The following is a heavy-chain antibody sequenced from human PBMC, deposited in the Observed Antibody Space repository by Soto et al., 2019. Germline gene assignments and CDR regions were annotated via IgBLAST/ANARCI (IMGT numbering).Heavy chain of an antibody. CDR3: ARTMTTVTTLDYYYYGMDV. CDR1: GGTFSSYA. V-gene: IGHV1-69*12. Sequence: QVQLVQSGAEVKKPGSSVKVSCKASGGTFSSYAISWVRQAPGQGLEWMGGIIPIFGTANYAQKFQGRVTITADEXXSXAXTERSSLRSEDTAVYYCARTMTTVTTLDYYYYGMDVWGQGTTVTVSS. CDR2: IIPIFGTA. J-gene: IGHJ6*02. D-gene: IGHD4-17*01.